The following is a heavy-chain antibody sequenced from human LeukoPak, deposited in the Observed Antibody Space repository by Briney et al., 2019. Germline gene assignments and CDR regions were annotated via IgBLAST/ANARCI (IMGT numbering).Heavy chain of an antibody. CDR2: INAGNGNT. V-gene: IGHV1-3*03. CDR3: ARGSMVRGVITVLDYYYMDV. D-gene: IGHD3-10*01. CDR1: GYTFTSYA. Sequence: ASVKVSCKASGYTFTSYAMHWVRQAPGQRLEWMGWINAGNGNTKYSQEFQGRVTITRDTSASTAYMELSSLRSEDMAVYYCARGSMVRGVITVLDYYYMDVWGKGTTVTVSS. J-gene: IGHJ6*03.